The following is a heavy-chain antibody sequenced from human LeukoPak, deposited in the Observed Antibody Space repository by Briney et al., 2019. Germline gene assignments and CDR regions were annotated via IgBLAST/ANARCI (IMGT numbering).Heavy chain of an antibody. Sequence: PGGSLRLSCAASGFTVSSKYMSWVRQAPGKGLEWVSVIYSGGDTYYADSVKGRFTISRDNSKNMIYLERSSLKAEDAAVYYCAKEHMAAAVYYFDYWGQGTLVTVSS. CDR2: IYSGGDT. D-gene: IGHD2-15*01. CDR3: AKEHMAAAVYYFDY. J-gene: IGHJ4*02. V-gene: IGHV3-66*01. CDR1: GFTVSSKY.